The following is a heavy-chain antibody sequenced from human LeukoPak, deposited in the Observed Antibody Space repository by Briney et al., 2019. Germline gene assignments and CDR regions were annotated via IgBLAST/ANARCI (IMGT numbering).Heavy chain of an antibody. CDR1: GFTFSSYA. CDR3: AKAFGSGWYGVSYHFDY. D-gene: IGHD6-19*01. J-gene: IGHJ4*02. V-gene: IGHV3-23*01. Sequence: GGSLRLSCAASGFTFSSYAMCWVRQAPGKGLEWVSAISGSGGSTYYADSVKGRFTISRDNSKNTLYLQMNSLRAEDTAVYYCAKAFGSGWYGVSYHFDYWGQGTLVTVSS. CDR2: ISGSGGST.